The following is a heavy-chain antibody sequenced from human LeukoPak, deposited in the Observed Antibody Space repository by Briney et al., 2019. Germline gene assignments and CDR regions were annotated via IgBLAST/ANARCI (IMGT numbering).Heavy chain of an antibody. CDR1: GGSFSGYY. Sequence: SETLSLTCAVYGGSFSGYYWGWIRQPPGKGLEWIGEINHSGSTNYNPSLKSRVTISVDTSRNQFSLKLSSVTAADTAVYYCARGRGYCSSTSCSRNYYYYYYMDVWGKGTTVTVSS. V-gene: IGHV4-34*01. D-gene: IGHD2-2*01. J-gene: IGHJ6*03. CDR2: INHSGST. CDR3: ARGRGYCSSTSCSRNYYYYYYMDV.